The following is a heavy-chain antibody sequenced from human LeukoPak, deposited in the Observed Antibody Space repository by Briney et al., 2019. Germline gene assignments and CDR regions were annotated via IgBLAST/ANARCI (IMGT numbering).Heavy chain of an antibody. CDR1: GFTFSSYA. Sequence: GGSLRLSCAASGFTFSSYAMRWVRQAPGKGLEWVAVIWYNGSNTYYAHPVKGRLTISRDNSKNLLYVEMNSLRAEDTAVYYCARGRDRNYACYFDYWRQGTVVRV. CDR2: IWYNGSNT. J-gene: IGHJ4*02. V-gene: IGHV3-33*01. D-gene: IGHD4-11*01. CDR3: ARGRDRNYACYFDY.